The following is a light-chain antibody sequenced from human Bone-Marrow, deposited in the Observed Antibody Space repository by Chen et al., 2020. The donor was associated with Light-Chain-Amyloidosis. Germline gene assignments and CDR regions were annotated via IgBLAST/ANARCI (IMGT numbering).Light chain of an antibody. CDR3: QSYQGSSQGV. CDR1: SGSIATNY. J-gene: IGLJ3*02. CDR2: EDD. Sequence: NFMLTQPHSVSESPGQTVIISCTRSSGSIATNYVQWYQQRPGSSPTTVIYEDDQRPSGVPDRFSGSIDTSSHSASLTISGLKTEDEADYDCQSYQGSSQGVFGGGTKLTVL. V-gene: IGLV6-57*01.